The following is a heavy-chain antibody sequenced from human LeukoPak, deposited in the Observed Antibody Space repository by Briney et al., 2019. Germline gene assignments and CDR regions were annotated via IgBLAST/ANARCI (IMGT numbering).Heavy chain of an antibody. D-gene: IGHD2/OR15-2a*01. V-gene: IGHV3-74*01. CDR2: INSGGSST. J-gene: IGHJ5*02. Sequence: PGGSLRLSCATSGFTFSTFWMHWVRQAPGKGLVWVSRINSGGSSTSYADSVKGRFTISRDNAKNTLYLQMNRLRAEHAAVYYCARGPSSTNFYVGDHWGQGTLVTVSS. CDR3: ARGPSSTNFYVGDH. CDR1: GFTFSTFW.